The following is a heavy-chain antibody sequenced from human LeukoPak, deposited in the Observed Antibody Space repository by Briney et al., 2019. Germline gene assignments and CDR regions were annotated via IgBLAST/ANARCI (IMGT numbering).Heavy chain of an antibody. CDR2: IRYDGSNK. Sequence: GGSLRLSCAASGFIFSSSGMHWVRQAPGKGLEWVAFIRYDGSNKYYADSVKARFTISRDNSKNTVFLQMDSLRAEDTAKYYCSRERGDREFDYWGQGILVTVSS. CDR3: SRERGDREFDY. D-gene: IGHD5-18*01. J-gene: IGHJ4*02. V-gene: IGHV3-30*02. CDR1: GFIFSSSG.